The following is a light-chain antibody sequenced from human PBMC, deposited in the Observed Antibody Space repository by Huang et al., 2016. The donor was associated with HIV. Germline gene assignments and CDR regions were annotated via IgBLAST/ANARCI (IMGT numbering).Light chain of an antibody. V-gene: IGKV1-6*02. CDR1: QDITND. CDR2: AAS. J-gene: IGKJ1*01. CDR3: LQDFNYPRT. Sequence: AIQLTQSPSSLSASVGDRVTITCRASQDITNDLGWYQQKPGKAPKLLSSAASTLRSGVPARFSGSGSGTDFTLTISSLQPEDFATYFCLQDFNYPRTFGQGTRVEIK.